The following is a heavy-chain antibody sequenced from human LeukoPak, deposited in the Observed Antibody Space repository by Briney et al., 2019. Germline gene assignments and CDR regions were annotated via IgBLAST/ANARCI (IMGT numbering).Heavy chain of an antibody. CDR2: ISGSGGST. V-gene: IGHV3-23*01. D-gene: IGHD2-15*01. CDR1: GFTFNTYA. J-gene: IGHJ4*02. Sequence: GGSLRLSCAASGFTFNTYAMTWVRQAPGKGLEWVSGISGSGGSTSYSVKGRFTISRDNSKNTLYLQMTSLRAEDTAVYYCAKAGEYCPDGSCYFENYYFDYWGQGTLVTVSS. CDR3: AKAGEYCPDGSCYFENYYFDY.